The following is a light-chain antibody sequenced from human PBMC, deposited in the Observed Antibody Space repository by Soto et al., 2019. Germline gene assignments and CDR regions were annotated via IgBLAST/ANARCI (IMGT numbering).Light chain of an antibody. J-gene: IGKJ1*01. CDR3: QQTYSLTRT. CDR1: QTVSKF. V-gene: IGKV1-39*01. CDR2: SAS. Sequence: DVQMTQSPSSLSASVGDSVTIACRASQTVSKFVNWYQQKPGKVHDLLIYSASTLYSGVPSRFSGSGSGTEFTLTISNLQPEDFATYYCQQTYSLTRTFAQGTKVDIX.